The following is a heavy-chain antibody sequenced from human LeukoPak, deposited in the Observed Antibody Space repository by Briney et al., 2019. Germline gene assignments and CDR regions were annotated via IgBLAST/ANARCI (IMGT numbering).Heavy chain of an antibody. J-gene: IGHJ4*02. Sequence: ASVKVSCKASGYTFTGYYMHWVRQAPGQGLEWMGWINPNSGGTNYAQKFQGRVTMTRDTSISTAYMELSRLRSDDTAVYYCARGRGLRITWGGVIEGGYFDYWGQGTLVTVSS. CDR3: ARGRGLRITWGGVIEGGYFDY. V-gene: IGHV1-2*02. CDR1: GYTFTGYY. D-gene: IGHD3-16*02. CDR2: INPNSGGT.